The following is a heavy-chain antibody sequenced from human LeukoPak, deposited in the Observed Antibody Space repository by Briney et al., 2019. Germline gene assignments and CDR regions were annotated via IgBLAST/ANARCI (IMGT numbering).Heavy chain of an antibody. V-gene: IGHV3-23*01. CDR1: GFTVSSNY. CDR3: AEGGRYSLHYYYYMDV. Sequence: PGGSLRLSCAASGFTVSSNYMSWVRQAPGKGLEWVSVISGGSVDTLYADSGKGRFTISRDNSKNTLYLQMNSLRAEDTAVYYCAEGGRYSLHYYYYMDVWGKGTTVTVSS. CDR2: ISGGSVDT. J-gene: IGHJ6*03. D-gene: IGHD5-18*01.